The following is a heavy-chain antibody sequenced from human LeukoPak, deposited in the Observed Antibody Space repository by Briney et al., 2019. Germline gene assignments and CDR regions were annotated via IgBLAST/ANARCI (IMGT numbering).Heavy chain of an antibody. CDR1: GFTFSTFW. Sequence: GGSLRLSCAASGFTFSTFWMSWVRQAPGKGLEWVATIKRDGSEKYYVDPVKGRFTVSRDNAKGSLYLQMSSLRVEDTAVYYCARLVGDRTIYDYWGQGTLVTVSS. CDR3: ARLVGDRTIYDY. CDR2: IKRDGSEK. J-gene: IGHJ4*02. D-gene: IGHD1-26*01. V-gene: IGHV3-7*01.